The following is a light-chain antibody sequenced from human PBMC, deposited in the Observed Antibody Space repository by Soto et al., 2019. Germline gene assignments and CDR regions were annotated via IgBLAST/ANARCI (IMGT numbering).Light chain of an antibody. CDR2: SNN. CDR1: SSNIGRNT. J-gene: IGLJ1*01. CDR3: AAGDDSLNGYV. V-gene: IGLV1-44*01. Sequence: QSVLTQPPSASGTPGQRVTISCSGSSSNIGRNTVNWYQQLPGTAPKLLIHSNNQRPSGVPDRFSGSKSGTSASLAISGLQSEDEADYYCAAGDDSLNGYVFGTGTKLTVL.